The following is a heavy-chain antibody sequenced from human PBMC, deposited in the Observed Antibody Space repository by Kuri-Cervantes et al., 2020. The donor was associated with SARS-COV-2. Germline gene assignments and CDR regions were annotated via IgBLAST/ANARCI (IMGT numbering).Heavy chain of an antibody. V-gene: IGHV1-8*01. CDR1: GCTLSELS. CDR3: YCAPKEGFDS. J-gene: IGHJ4*02. D-gene: IGHD2-21*01. CDR2: VKTNSGNT. Sequence: ASVKVSCKVSGCTLSELSMHWVRQATGQGLEWMGMVKTNSGNTLYAQFFQGRVTMTRDISTSTVYMELSSLTSEDTAIYYCYCAPKEGFDSWGQGTLVTVSS.